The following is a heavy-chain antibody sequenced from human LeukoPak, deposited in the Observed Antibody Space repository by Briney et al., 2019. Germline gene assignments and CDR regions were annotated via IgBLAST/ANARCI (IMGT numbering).Heavy chain of an antibody. V-gene: IGHV4-39*02. J-gene: IGHJ3*02. CDR3: ARKSFDAFDI. CDR1: GGSINNINYN. CDR2: VSYSGTR. Sequence: SETLFLTCVVSGGSINNINYNWGWIRQPPGKGLEWIGTVSYSGTRYYSPSLRGRLTMSVDTSKNHLSLRLNSVSAADTAVYYCARKSFDAFDIWGQGTLVTVSS.